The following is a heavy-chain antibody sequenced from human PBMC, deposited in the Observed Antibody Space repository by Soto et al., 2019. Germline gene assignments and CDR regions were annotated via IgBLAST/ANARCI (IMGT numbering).Heavy chain of an antibody. J-gene: IGHJ6*02. D-gene: IGHD3-3*01. CDR1: GGTFSSYA. CDR2: IIPIFGTA. V-gene: IGHV1-69*13. CDR3: ARGLDDFWSGYPYGMDV. Sequence: SVKVSCKASGGTFSSYAISWVRQAPGQGLEWMGGIIPIFGTANYAQKFQGRVTITADESTSTAYMELSSLRSEDTAVYYCARGLDDFWSGYPYGMDVWGQGTTVTVSS.